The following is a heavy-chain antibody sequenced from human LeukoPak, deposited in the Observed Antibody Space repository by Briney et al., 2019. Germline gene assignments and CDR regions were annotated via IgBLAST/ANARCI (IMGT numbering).Heavy chain of an antibody. J-gene: IGHJ3*02. V-gene: IGHV1-8*03. CDR1: GYTFTSYD. Sequence: ASVKVSCKASGYTFTSYDINWVRQATGQGLEWMGWMNPNSGNTGYAQKFQGRVTITRNTSISTAYMELSSLRSEDTAVYYCALTPRWLRFGDAFDIWGQGTMVTVSS. CDR3: ALTPRWLRFGDAFDI. D-gene: IGHD5-12*01. CDR2: MNPNSGNT.